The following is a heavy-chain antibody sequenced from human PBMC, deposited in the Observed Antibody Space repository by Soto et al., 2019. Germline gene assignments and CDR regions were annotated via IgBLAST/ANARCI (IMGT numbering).Heavy chain of an antibody. V-gene: IGHV1-3*01. J-gene: IGHJ6*02. CDR1: GYTFTSYA. CDR2: INAGNGNT. Sequence: GASVKVSCKASGYTFTSYAMHCVRQAPGQMLEWMGWINAGNGNTKYSQKFQGRVTITRDTSASTAYMELSSLRSEDTAVYYCARDQHCTNGVCYHHYYYGMDVWGQGTTVTVSS. D-gene: IGHD2-8*01. CDR3: ARDQHCTNGVCYHHYYYGMDV.